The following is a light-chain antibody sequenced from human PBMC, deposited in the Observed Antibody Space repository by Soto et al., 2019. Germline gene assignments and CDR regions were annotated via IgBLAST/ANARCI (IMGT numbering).Light chain of an antibody. CDR3: QQYSSYWT. CDR1: QSISTW. J-gene: IGKJ1*01. V-gene: IGKV1-5*03. CDR2: KAS. Sequence: DIQMTQSPSTLPASVGDRVTITCRASQSISTWLAWYQQKPGKAPHLLIYKASYLASGVPSRFSGGGSGTEFTLTISSLQPDEFATYYGQQYSSYWTFGQGTKVEIK.